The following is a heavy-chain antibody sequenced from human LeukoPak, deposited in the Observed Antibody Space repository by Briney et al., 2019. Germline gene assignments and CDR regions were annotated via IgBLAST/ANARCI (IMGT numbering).Heavy chain of an antibody. D-gene: IGHD2-2*02. CDR2: ISGSGSAT. V-gene: IGHV3-23*01. Sequence: GGSLRLSCAASGFTFSNYGMSWVRQAPGKGLEWVSTISGSGSATYNAGSVKGRFTTSRDNSNNTLYLQMNSLRAEDTAVYYCARTEAPAAIRAGSDYWGQGTLVTVSS. CDR3: ARTEAPAAIRAGSDY. J-gene: IGHJ4*02. CDR1: GFTFSNYG.